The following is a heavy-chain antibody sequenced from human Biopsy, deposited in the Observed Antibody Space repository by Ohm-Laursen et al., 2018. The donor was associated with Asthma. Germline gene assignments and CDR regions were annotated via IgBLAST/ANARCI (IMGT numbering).Heavy chain of an antibody. CDR1: GYTFISYA. CDR2: INAGDGNT. J-gene: IGHJ3*01. Sequence: GSSVKVSCKASGYTFISYAIHWVRQAPGQRPEWMGWINAGDGNTKYSQKFQGRVTITRDTSASTAYMDLRSPRSEDTAMYYCARTYYDFLTGQVNDAFALWGQGTMVTVSS. CDR3: ARTYYDFLTGQVNDAFAL. V-gene: IGHV1-3*01. D-gene: IGHD3-9*01.